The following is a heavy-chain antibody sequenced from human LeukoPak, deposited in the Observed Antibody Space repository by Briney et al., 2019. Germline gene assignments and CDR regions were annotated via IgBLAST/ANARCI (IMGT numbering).Heavy chain of an antibody. V-gene: IGHV4-59*01. D-gene: IGHD3-10*01. CDR2: IYYSGST. CDR3: ARVFPSAMVRGVDVGWFDP. Sequence: TSETLSLTCTVSGGSISSYYWSWIRQPPGKGLEWIGYIYYSGSTNYNPSLKSRVTISVDTSKNQFSLKLSSVTAADTAVYYCARVFPSAMVRGVDVGWFDPWGQGTLVTVSS. J-gene: IGHJ5*02. CDR1: GGSISSYY.